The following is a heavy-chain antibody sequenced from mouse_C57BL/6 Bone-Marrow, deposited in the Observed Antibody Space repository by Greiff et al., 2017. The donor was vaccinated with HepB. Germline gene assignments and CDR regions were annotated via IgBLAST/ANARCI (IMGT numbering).Heavy chain of an antibody. CDR2: IYPGSGST. CDR3: ARSDYGKWKDFDV. CDR1: GYTFTSYW. Sequence: QVQLKQPGAELVKPGASVKMSCKASGYTFTSYWITWVKQRPGQGLEWIGDIYPGSGSTNYNEKFKSKATLTVDTSSSTSYMQLSSLTSEDSAVYYCARSDYGKWKDFDVWGTGTTVTVSS. V-gene: IGHV1-55*01. D-gene: IGHD2-1*01. J-gene: IGHJ1*03.